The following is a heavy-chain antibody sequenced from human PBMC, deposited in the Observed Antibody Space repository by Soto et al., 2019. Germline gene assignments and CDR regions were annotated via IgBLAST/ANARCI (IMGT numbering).Heavy chain of an antibody. J-gene: IGHJ4*02. CDR3: AKDRNYPRDQFHN. D-gene: IGHD1-7*01. Sequence: PWWSLRLSCSASVFTFNNYAMSWCRQAPGKGLEWVSAISANGQGIYYADSVKGRFIISRDSSKNTVFLHMDSLTAEDTAVYYCAKDRNYPRDQFHNWGQGTLVTVSS. CDR1: VFTFNNYA. CDR2: ISANGQGI. V-gene: IGHV3-23*01.